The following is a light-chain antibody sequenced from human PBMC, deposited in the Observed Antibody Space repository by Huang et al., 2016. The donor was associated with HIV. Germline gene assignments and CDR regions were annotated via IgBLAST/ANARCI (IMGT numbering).Light chain of an antibody. CDR3: QQYNDFRST. CDR1: QIVSSH. Sequence: TVMTQSPVTLSVSPGDRASLSCRSSQIVSSHLAWYQQTPGQAPRLLIYAASTRATGVPARFSGSGAGTEFTLPISTLQSEDSAVYYCQQYNDFRSTFGPGTRVEIK. J-gene: IGKJ3*01. V-gene: IGKV3-15*01. CDR2: AAS.